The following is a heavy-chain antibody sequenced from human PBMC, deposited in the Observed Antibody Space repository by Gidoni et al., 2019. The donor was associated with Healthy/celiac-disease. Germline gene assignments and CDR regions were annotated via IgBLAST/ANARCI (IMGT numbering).Heavy chain of an antibody. CDR2: IKQDGSEK. CDR3: ARALDSRAVAGSIFDY. D-gene: IGHD6-19*01. CDR1: GFTFSSYW. V-gene: IGHV3-7*04. J-gene: IGHJ4*02. Sequence: EVQLVESGGGLVQPGGSLRLSCAASGFTFSSYWMSWVRQAPGKGLEWVANIKQDGSEKYYVDSVKGRFTISRDNAKNSLYLQMNSLRAEDTAVYYCARALDSRAVAGSIFDYWGQGTLVTVSS.